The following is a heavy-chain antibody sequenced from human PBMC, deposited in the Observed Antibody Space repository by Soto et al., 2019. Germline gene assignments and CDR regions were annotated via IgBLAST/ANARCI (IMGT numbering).Heavy chain of an antibody. CDR3: ATGRPDVVPGAMDT. V-gene: IGHV4-4*07. CDR2: IYPSGST. Sequence: QVQLQESGPGLVKPSETLSLSCTVSGGSFSSYYCNWVRKSAGKGLEWIGRIYPSGSTTYNPSLKSRLTMSVATSKNQFSLRLTAMTAGDTAVYYCATGRPDVVPGAMDTWGQGTLVTVSS. CDR1: GGSFSSYY. D-gene: IGHD2-2*01. J-gene: IGHJ5*02.